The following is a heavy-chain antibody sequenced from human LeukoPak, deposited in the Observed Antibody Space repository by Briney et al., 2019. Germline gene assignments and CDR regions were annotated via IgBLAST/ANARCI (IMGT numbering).Heavy chain of an antibody. CDR1: GGSFSGYY. CDR2: IYYSGST. D-gene: IGHD1-1*01. Sequence: SETLSLTCAVYGGSFSGYYWSWIRQPPGKGLEWIGYIYYSGSTNYNPSLKSRVTISVDTSKNQFSLKLSSVTAADTAVYYCARDRSPGYSWFDPWGQGTLVTVSS. J-gene: IGHJ5*02. CDR3: ARDRSPGYSWFDP. V-gene: IGHV4-59*01.